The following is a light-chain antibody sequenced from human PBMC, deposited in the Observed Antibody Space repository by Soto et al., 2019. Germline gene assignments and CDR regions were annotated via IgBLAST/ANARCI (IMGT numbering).Light chain of an antibody. V-gene: IGKV3-20*01. CDR1: QSVSSSY. CDR2: GAS. J-gene: IGKJ4*01. CDR3: QQYGNSPRLT. Sequence: EIVLTQSPGTLSLSPGERATLSCRASQSVSSSYLAWYQQKPGQAPRLLIYGASSRATGIPDRFSGSGSGTDFTLTISRLEPEDFEVYYCQQYGNSPRLTFGGGTKVEIK.